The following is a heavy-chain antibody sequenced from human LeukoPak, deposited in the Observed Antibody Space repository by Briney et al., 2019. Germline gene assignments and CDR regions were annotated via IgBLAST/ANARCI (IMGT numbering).Heavy chain of an antibody. CDR1: GSTFSSYE. Sequence: GGSLRLSCAASGSTFSSYEMNWVRQAPGKGLEWVSYISSSGDTIYYADSVKGRFTISRDNAKNSLYLQMNSLRAEDTAVYYCARDGGTRLKYSYGYGDYWGQGTLVTVSS. CDR2: ISSSGDTI. J-gene: IGHJ4*02. V-gene: IGHV3-48*03. CDR3: ARDGGTRLKYSYGYGDY. D-gene: IGHD5-18*01.